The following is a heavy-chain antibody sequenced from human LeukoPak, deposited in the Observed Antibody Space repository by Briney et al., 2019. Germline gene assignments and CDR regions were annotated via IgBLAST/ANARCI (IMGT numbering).Heavy chain of an antibody. CDR1: GGSISSSAYH. V-gene: IGHV4-39*01. Sequence: SETLSLTCTVSGGSISSSAYHWGWIRQPPGKGLEWVGSKYYSGSTYYNLSLKSRVTISVDTSKNQFSLKLSSVTAADTAVYYCARAPRLDDNWFDTWGQGTLVTVSS. CDR3: ARAPRLDDNWFDT. J-gene: IGHJ5*02. CDR2: KYYSGST.